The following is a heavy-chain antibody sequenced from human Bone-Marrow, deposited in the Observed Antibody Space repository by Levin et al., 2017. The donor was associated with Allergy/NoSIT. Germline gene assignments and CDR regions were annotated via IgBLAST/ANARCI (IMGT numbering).Heavy chain of an antibody. CDR2: ISFDGSKK. Sequence: GGSLRLSCAASGFRFSSYDMHWVRQAPGKGLECVAEISFDGSKKYYADSVRGRFTISRDNSKNTLFLQMNGLTAEDTAVYYCANLAVAGTIPPSWGQGTLVTVSS. V-gene: IGHV3-30*18. CDR1: GFRFSSYD. D-gene: IGHD6-19*01. CDR3: ANLAVAGTIPPS. J-gene: IGHJ4*02.